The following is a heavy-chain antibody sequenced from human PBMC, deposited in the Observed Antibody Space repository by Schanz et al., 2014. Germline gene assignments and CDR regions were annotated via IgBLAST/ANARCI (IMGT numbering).Heavy chain of an antibody. CDR1: GFSFRKSA. J-gene: IGHJ6*02. V-gene: IGHV3-23*04. D-gene: IGHD1-26*01. CDR3: VKDLQRELLRDDHYYGMDV. Sequence: EVQLVESGGGLVQPRGSLRLSCAASGFSFRKSAMSWVRQAPGKGLEWVSALTGSGTTTYYADSVKGRFTTSRDNSKNTMYLQMNSLRAEDTAVYYCVKDLQRELLRDDHYYGMDVWGQGTTVTVSS. CDR2: LTGSGTTT.